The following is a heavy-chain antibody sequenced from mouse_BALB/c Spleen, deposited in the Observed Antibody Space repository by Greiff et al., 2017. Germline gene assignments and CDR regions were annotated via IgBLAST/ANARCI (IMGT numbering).Heavy chain of an antibody. CDR1: GFSLTSYG. J-gene: IGHJ4*01. Sequence: VKLVESGPGLVAPSQSLSITCTVSGFSLTSYGVHWVRQPPGKGLEWLGVIWAGGSTNYNSALMSRLSISKDNSKSQVFLKMNSLQTDDTAMYYCARVRYASYAMDYWGQGTSVTVSA. V-gene: IGHV2-9*02. CDR2: IWAGGST. D-gene: IGHD2-14*01. CDR3: ARVRYASYAMDY.